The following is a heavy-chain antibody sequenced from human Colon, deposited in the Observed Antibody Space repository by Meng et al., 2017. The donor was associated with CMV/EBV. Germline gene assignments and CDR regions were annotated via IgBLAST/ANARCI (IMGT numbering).Heavy chain of an antibody. CDR1: GYTFTAYK. CDR3: ARGRLYSSGP. CDR2: INPNMGGP. Sequence: ASVKVSCKASGYTFTAYKIHWVRQAPGQGLEWMGWINPNMGGPTYAQKFKGRVTVTKDTSISTVYMEVNSLTSDDTAVYYCARGRLYSSGPFGQGTLVTVSS. V-gene: IGHV1-2*02. D-gene: IGHD6-19*01. J-gene: IGHJ5*02.